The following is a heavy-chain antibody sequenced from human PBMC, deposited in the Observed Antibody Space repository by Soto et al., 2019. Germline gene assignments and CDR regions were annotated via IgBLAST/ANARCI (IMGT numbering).Heavy chain of an antibody. CDR3: AGVSDTARVTGRYEYTGMDV. CDR1: GGSISSGGYY. D-gene: IGHD5-18*01. Sequence: QVQLQESGPGLVKPSQTLSLTCTVSGGSISSGGYYWSWIRQHPGKGREWIGYIYYSGSTYYNPSLKSRVTISGDTSKKQFSLKLRSVTEVDTAVYYCAGVSDTARVTGRYEYTGMDVWGQGTTVTVSS. V-gene: IGHV4-31*03. CDR2: IYYSGST. J-gene: IGHJ6*02.